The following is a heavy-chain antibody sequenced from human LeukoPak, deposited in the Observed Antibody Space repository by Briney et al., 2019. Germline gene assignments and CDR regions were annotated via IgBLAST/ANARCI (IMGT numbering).Heavy chain of an antibody. Sequence: GGSLRLSCEDSGFTFRSYEMNWVRQAPGKGLEWVANIKQDGSEKYYVDSVKGRFTISRDNAKNSLYLQMNSLRAEDTAVYYCARTVMVLDAFDIWGQGTMVTVSS. CDR1: GFTFRSYE. V-gene: IGHV3-7*01. CDR3: ARTVMVLDAFDI. J-gene: IGHJ3*02. CDR2: IKQDGSEK. D-gene: IGHD3-10*01.